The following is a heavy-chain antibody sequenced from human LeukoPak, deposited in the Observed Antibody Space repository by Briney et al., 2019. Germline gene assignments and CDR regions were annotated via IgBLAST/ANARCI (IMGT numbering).Heavy chain of an antibody. V-gene: IGHV4-34*01. CDR3: ARVYCSSTSRHYGMDV. D-gene: IGHD2-2*01. Sequence: PSETLSLTCAVYGGSFSGYYWSWIRQPPGKGLEWIGEINHSGSTNYNPSLKSRVTISVDTSKNQFSLKLSSVTAADTAVYYCARVYCSSTSRHYGMDVWGQGTTVTVSS. CDR1: GGSFSGYY. CDR2: INHSGST. J-gene: IGHJ6*02.